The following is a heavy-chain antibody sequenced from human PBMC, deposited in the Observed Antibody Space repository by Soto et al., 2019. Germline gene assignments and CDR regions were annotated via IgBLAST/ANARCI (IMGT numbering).Heavy chain of an antibody. CDR1: GFTFDDYA. D-gene: IGHD3-10*01. J-gene: IGHJ4*02. CDR2: ISWNSGTI. Sequence: PGGSLRLSCAASGFTFDDYAMYWVRQAPGKGLEWVSGISWNSGTIDYADSVKGRFTISRDNAKNSLYLQMNNLRAEDTALYYCARAEGGYYNPYFFDSWGQGTLVTVSS. V-gene: IGHV3-9*01. CDR3: ARAEGGYYNPYFFDS.